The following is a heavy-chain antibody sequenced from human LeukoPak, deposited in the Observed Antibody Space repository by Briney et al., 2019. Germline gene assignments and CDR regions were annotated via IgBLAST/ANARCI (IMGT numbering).Heavy chain of an antibody. CDR1: GFTFSSYW. J-gene: IGHJ6*03. CDR3: ARDEYSSSWPYYYYMDV. CDR2: IKQDGSEK. Sequence: GGSLRLSCAAPGFTFSSYWMSWVRQAPGKGLEWVANIKQDGSEKYYVDSVKGRFTISRDNAKNSLYLQMNSLRAEDTAVYYCARDEYSSSWPYYYYMDVWGKGTTVTVSS. V-gene: IGHV3-7*01. D-gene: IGHD6-13*01.